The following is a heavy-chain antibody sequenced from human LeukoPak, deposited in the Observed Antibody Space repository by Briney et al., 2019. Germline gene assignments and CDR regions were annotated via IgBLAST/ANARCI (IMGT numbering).Heavy chain of an antibody. CDR1: GGSVSSYH. D-gene: IGHD5-12*01. J-gene: IGHJ3*02. Sequence: SETLSLTCTVSGGSVSSYHWSWIRQPPRKGLQWIGFIYSSGSTNYNPSPKSRVTISLDTSKNQFSLRVSSVTSADTAVYYCARGNSGYDYAFDIWGQGTMVTVSS. V-gene: IGHV4-59*02. CDR2: IYSSGST. CDR3: ARGNSGYDYAFDI.